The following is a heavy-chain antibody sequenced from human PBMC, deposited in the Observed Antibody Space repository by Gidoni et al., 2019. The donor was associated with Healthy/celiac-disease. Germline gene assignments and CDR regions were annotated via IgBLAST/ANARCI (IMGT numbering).Heavy chain of an antibody. CDR1: GFSLSNARMG. CDR2: IFSNDEK. Sequence: QVTLKESGPVLVKPTETLTLTCTVSGFSLSNARMGVSWIRQPPGKALEWLAHIFSNDEKSYSTSLKSRLTISKDTSKSQVVLTMTNMDPVDTATYYCARILEGELLSYFDYWGQGTLVTVSS. D-gene: IGHD1-26*01. J-gene: IGHJ4*02. V-gene: IGHV2-26*01. CDR3: ARILEGELLSYFDY.